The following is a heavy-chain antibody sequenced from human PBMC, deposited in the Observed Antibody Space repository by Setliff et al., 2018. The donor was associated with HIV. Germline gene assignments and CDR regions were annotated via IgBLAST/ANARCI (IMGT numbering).Heavy chain of an antibody. Sequence: PGESLKISCHLSGYSFVDFWIGWVRQMPGKGLEWVGFIYPGDSDNRYSPSFRGQVTISADKSTTTAYLDWASLKASDTAMYYCVRYIGAAAGYIDHWGQGTLVTVSS. D-gene: IGHD6-25*01. CDR2: IYPGDSDN. V-gene: IGHV5-51*01. CDR1: GYSFVDFW. J-gene: IGHJ4*02. CDR3: VRYIGAAAGYIDH.